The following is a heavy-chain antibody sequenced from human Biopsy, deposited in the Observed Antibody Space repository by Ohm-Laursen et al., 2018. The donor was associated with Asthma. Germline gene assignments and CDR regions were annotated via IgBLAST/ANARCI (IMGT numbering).Heavy chain of an antibody. CDR2: IYYSGST. CDR3: SRNKIDDGIYFDD. Sequence: GTLSLTCTVSGGSISSSSYYWGWIRRPPGKGLEFIGTIYYSGSTYYNPSLKSRVTISVDTPKNQFSLTLSSVTAADTAIYYCSRNKIDDGIYFDDWGLGTLVTVSS. D-gene: IGHD4-23*01. J-gene: IGHJ4*02. CDR1: GGSISSSSYY. V-gene: IGHV4-39*07.